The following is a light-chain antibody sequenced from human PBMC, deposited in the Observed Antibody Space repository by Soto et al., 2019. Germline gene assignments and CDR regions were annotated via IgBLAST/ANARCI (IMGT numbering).Light chain of an antibody. CDR3: QQYFTSPLT. CDR2: GVS. Sequence: EVVLTQSPGTLSLSPGERATLSCRASQSVISNYLAWYQQKPGQAPRLLIYGVSTRATGIPDRFSGSGSGTGFSLTISRLEPEDFAMYYCQQYFTSPLTFGGGTKVEIK. V-gene: IGKV3-20*01. CDR1: QSVISNY. J-gene: IGKJ4*01.